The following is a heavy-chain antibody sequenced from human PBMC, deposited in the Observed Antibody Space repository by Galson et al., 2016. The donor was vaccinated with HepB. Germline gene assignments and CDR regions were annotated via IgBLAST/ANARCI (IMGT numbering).Heavy chain of an antibody. CDR2: IKSKTDGGTT. D-gene: IGHD6-19*01. J-gene: IGHJ5*02. Sequence: SLRLSCAASGFTFSNAWMNWVRQAPGKGLEWVGRIKSKTDGGTTDYAAPLKGRFTISRDDSKNTLYLQMNSLKTDDTAVYYCTTVPYSSGWFSSGSFDPWGQGTLVTVSS. CDR1: GFTFSNAW. V-gene: IGHV3-15*07. CDR3: TTVPYSSGWFSSGSFDP.